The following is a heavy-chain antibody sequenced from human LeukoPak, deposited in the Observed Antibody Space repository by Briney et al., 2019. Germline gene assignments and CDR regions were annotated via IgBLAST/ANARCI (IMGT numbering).Heavy chain of an antibody. J-gene: IGHJ4*02. V-gene: IGHV3-66*01. D-gene: IGHD6-19*01. CDR3: AGDKTTGGWYEFDY. Sequence: PGGSLRLSCAASGFTASSNYMSWVRQAPGKGLEGVSAMYSGGSTYYADSVKGRFTISRDTSKNTVSLQMNSLRAEDTAVYYCAGDKTTGGWYEFDYWGQGTLVTVSS. CDR1: GFTASSNY. CDR2: MYSGGST.